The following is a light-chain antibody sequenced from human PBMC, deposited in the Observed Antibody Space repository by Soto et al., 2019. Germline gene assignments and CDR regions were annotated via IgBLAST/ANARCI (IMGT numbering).Light chain of an antibody. CDR3: SSYTSSSTL. CDR2: EVS. J-gene: IGLJ2*01. CDR1: SSDVGGYNY. V-gene: IGLV2-14*01. Sequence: QSALTQPASLSGFPGQSITISCTGSSSDVGGYNYVSWYQQHPGRAPKLLIYEVSHRPSGVSNRFSGSRSGNMASLTISGLQAEDEADYYCSSYTSSSTLFGGGTKLTVL.